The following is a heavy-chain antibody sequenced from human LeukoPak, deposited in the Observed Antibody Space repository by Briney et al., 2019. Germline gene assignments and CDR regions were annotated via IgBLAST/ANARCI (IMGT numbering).Heavy chain of an antibody. CDR1: GFTFSSHA. Sequence: GGSLRLSCAASGFTFSSHAMHWVRQAPGKGLEYVSAISSNGGSTYYANSVKGRFTISRDNSKNTLYLQMGSLRAEDMAVYYCARVGELELLHYGMDVWGQGTTVTVSS. J-gene: IGHJ6*02. D-gene: IGHD1-7*01. CDR3: ARVGELELLHYGMDV. V-gene: IGHV3-64*01. CDR2: ISSNGGST.